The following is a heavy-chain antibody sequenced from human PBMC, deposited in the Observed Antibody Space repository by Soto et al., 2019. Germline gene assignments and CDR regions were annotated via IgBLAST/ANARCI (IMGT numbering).Heavy chain of an antibody. Sequence: EVRVVESGGGLVQPGRSLRLSCAASGFTFDDYGMHWVRQAPGKGLEWVSGISWNSGSIDYADSVKGRFTISRDNAKNSLYLQMNSLRAEDTALYYCAKDSGYAGDYHYYGMDVWGQGTTVTVSS. CDR1: GFTFDDYG. J-gene: IGHJ6*02. CDR2: ISWNSGSI. CDR3: AKDSGYAGDYHYYGMDV. V-gene: IGHV3-9*01. D-gene: IGHD5-12*01.